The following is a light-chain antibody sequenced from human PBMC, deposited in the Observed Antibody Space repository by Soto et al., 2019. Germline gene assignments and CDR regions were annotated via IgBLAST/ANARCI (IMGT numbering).Light chain of an antibody. CDR1: SSDVGGYNY. V-gene: IGLV2-14*01. CDR3: SSYTTSTTLSVV. Sequence: QSALTQPASMSGPPGQSITISCTGTSSDVGGYNYVSWYQQHPGKAPKLMIYGVTNRPSGVSNRFSGSKSGNTASLTISGLQAEDEADYYCSSYTTSTTLSVVFGGGTKLTVL. J-gene: IGLJ2*01. CDR2: GVT.